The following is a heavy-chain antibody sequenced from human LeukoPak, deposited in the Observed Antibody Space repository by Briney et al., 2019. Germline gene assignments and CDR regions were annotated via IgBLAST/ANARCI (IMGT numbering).Heavy chain of an antibody. CDR1: GYTFTSYG. D-gene: IGHD2-15*01. Sequence: GASVKVSCKASGYTFTSYGISWVRQAPGQGLEWMGWISAYNGNTNYAQKLQSRVTMTTDTSTSTAYMELRSLRSDDTAVYYCARVPASPYCSGGSCLPEKFDYWGQGTLVTVSS. V-gene: IGHV1-18*01. CDR3: ARVPASPYCSGGSCLPEKFDY. J-gene: IGHJ4*02. CDR2: ISAYNGNT.